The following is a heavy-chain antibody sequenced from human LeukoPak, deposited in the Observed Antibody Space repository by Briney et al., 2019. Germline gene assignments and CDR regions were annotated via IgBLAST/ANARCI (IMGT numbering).Heavy chain of an antibody. J-gene: IGHJ6*03. D-gene: IGHD3-16*01. CDR1: GFTFSSYW. CDR3: ARDGGLDYYYYMDV. CDR2: IRYDGSNK. Sequence: PGGSLRLSCAASGFTFSSYWMSWVHQAPGKGLEWVAFIRYDGSNKYYADSVKGRFTISRDNSKNTLYLQMNSLRAEDTAVYYCARDGGLDYYYYMDVWGKGTTVTVSS. V-gene: IGHV3-30*02.